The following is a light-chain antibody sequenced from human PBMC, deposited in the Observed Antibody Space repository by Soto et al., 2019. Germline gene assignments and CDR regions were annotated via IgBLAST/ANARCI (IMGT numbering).Light chain of an antibody. V-gene: IGKV1-5*03. J-gene: IGKJ1*01. Sequence: DIVLTQSAATLSVSLGDRATITCRASQAIGSWVAWYHQKSGQAPRLLIYNASIRVRTAPSRFSGSGSGTEFTLTISSLESDDFAMYYCQQYDSSSGAFDQGTKVDTK. CDR2: NAS. CDR1: QAIGSW. CDR3: QQYDSSSGA.